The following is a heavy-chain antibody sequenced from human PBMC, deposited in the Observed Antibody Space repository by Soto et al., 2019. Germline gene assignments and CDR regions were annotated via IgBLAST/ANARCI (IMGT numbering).Heavy chain of an antibody. CDR1: GFTVSSNY. CDR2: IYSGGST. Sequence: EVQLVESGGGLVQPGGSLRLSCAASGFTVSSNYMSWVRQAPGKGLEWVSVIYSGGSTYYADSVKGRFTISRDNSKNTLYLQMNSLRAEDTAVYYCARDHGVAVTTNDAFDIWGQGTMVTVSS. CDR3: ARDHGVAVTTNDAFDI. V-gene: IGHV3-66*01. J-gene: IGHJ3*02. D-gene: IGHD4-17*01.